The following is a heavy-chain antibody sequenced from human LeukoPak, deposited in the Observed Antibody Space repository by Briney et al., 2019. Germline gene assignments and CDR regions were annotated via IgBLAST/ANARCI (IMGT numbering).Heavy chain of an antibody. CDR2: IKHSGST. Sequence: PETLSLTCAVYGGSFSGYYWSWVRQPPGKGLEWIGEIKHSGSTNYNPSLKSLVTISVDTSKKQISLKLSSVTAADTAVYYCARVNPIAAVGITDYWGQGTLVTVSS. CDR1: GGSFSGYY. D-gene: IGHD6-13*01. V-gene: IGHV4-34*01. CDR3: ARVNPIAAVGITDY. J-gene: IGHJ4*02.